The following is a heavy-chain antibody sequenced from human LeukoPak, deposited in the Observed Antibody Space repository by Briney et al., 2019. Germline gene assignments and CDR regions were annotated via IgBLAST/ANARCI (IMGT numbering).Heavy chain of an antibody. CDR2: IYYSGST. Sequence: PETLSLTCTVSGGSISSYYWSWIRQPPGKGLEWIGYIYYSGSTNYNPSLKSRVTISVDKSQNQFSLKVNSLTAADTAVYYCATNGYYCMDVWGKGITVTVSS. J-gene: IGHJ6*03. CDR1: GGSISSYY. D-gene: IGHD2-8*01. CDR3: ATNGYYCMDV. V-gene: IGHV4-59*12.